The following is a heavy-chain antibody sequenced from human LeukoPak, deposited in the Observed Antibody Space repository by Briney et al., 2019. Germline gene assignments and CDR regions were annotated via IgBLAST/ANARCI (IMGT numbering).Heavy chain of an antibody. J-gene: IGHJ4*02. D-gene: IGHD3-22*01. CDR1: GFTVSSNY. V-gene: IGHV3-53*01. CDR3: AKIHSPYYYDSSGPDY. Sequence: GGSLRLSCAASGFTVSSNYMSWVRQAPGKGLEWVSVIYSGGSTYYADSVKGRFTISRDNSKNTLYLQMNSLRAEDTAVYYCAKIHSPYYYDSSGPDYWGQGTLVTVSS. CDR2: IYSGGST.